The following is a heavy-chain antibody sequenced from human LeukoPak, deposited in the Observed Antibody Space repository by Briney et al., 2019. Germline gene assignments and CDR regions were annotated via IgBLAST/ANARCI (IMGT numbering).Heavy chain of an antibody. CDR3: AKDIAAIGMDYYYYGMDA. Sequence: PGGSLRLSCAASGFTFSSYSMNWVRQAPGKGLEWVSSISSSSSYIYYADSVKGRFTISRDNAKNSLYLQMNSLRAEDMALYYCAKDIAAIGMDYYYYGMDAWGQGTTVTVSS. D-gene: IGHD2-2*01. J-gene: IGHJ6*02. CDR1: GFTFSSYS. V-gene: IGHV3-21*04. CDR2: ISSSSSYI.